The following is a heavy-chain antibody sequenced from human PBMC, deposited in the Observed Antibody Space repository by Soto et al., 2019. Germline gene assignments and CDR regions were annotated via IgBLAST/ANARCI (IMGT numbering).Heavy chain of an antibody. V-gene: IGHV3-23*01. CDR1: GFTFSDYA. D-gene: IGHD3-9*01. J-gene: IGHJ4*02. CDR3: ARDPSTGYADY. CDR2: ISSSGDST. Sequence: EVPLLESGGYLVQPGGSLRLSCTASGFTFSDYAMNWVRQAPGKGLEWVSTISSSGDSTYYADSVKGRFTISRDNSKNTLSLQMNSLRAEDTAVYYCARDPSTGYADYWGQGTLATVSS.